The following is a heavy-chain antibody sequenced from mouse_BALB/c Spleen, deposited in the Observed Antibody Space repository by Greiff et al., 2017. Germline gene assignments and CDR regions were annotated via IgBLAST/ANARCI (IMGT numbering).Heavy chain of an antibody. V-gene: IGHV3-2*02. D-gene: IGHD2-1*01. Sequence: EVKLVESGPGLVKPSQSLSLTCTVTGYSITSDYAWNWIRQFPGNKLEWMGYISYSGSTSYNPSLKSRISITRDTSKNQFFLQLNSVTTEDTATYYCARWENYGNFYYAMDYWGQGTSVTVSS. J-gene: IGHJ4*01. CDR3: ARWENYGNFYYAMDY. CDR2: ISYSGST. CDR1: GYSITSDYA.